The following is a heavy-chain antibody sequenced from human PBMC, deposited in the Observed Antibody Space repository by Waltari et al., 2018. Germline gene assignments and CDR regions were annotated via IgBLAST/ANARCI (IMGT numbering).Heavy chain of an antibody. J-gene: IGHJ4*02. D-gene: IGHD1-1*01. CDR3: ARDRGTGLYLDS. CDR2: VLRNGRS. V-gene: IGHV4-4*02. Sequence: QLQLQESGPGLVKPSETLSLTCTVSVDSMNSNSWWSWVRQSPDKGLEWIGQVLRNGRSNYNPSLEGRVIISLDTSNNRFSLELTSATAVDTAVYYCARDRGTGLYLDSWGPGTLVTVS. CDR1: VDSMNSNSW.